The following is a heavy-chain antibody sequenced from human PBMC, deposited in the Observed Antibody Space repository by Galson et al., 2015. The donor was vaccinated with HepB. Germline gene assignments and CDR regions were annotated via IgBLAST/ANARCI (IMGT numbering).Heavy chain of an antibody. CDR2: ARSDGSSK. CDR1: VFTFSTYT. CDR3: AGGYCRSGACYEWFES. Sequence: SLRLSCAASVFTFSTYTIHWVRQAPGKGLEWVAVARSDGSSKVYGDSVKGRFTISRDMSNNTLYLQMDSLRSDDTAVYFCAGGYCRSGACYEWFESWGQGTLVTVSS. D-gene: IGHD2-15*01. V-gene: IGHV3-30-3*01. J-gene: IGHJ5*01.